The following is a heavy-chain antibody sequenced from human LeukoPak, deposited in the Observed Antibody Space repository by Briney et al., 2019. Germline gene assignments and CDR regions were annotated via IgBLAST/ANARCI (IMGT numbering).Heavy chain of an antibody. CDR1: GFTVSSNY. CDR3: ARAESGYSYGYIYYYGMDV. CDR2: IYSGGST. Sequence: GGSLRLSCAASGFTVSSNYMSWVRQAPGKGLEWVSVIYSGGSTYYADSVKGRFTISRDNSKNTLYLQMNSLRAEDTAMYYCARAESGYSYGYIYYYGMDVWGQGTTVTVSS. V-gene: IGHV3-53*01. D-gene: IGHD5-18*01. J-gene: IGHJ6*02.